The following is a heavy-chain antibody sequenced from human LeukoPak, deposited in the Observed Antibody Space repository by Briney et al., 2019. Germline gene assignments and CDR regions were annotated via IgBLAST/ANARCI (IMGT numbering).Heavy chain of an antibody. Sequence: ASVKVSCKASGYTFTGYYIHWVRQAPGQGLEWMGWINPNSGDTNYAQKFQGRVTMTRDTSISTAYMELSRLRSDDTAVYYCARGQKPRAFDIWGQGTMVTVSS. CDR1: GYTFTGYY. J-gene: IGHJ3*02. V-gene: IGHV1-2*02. CDR2: INPNSGDT. CDR3: ARGQKPRAFDI.